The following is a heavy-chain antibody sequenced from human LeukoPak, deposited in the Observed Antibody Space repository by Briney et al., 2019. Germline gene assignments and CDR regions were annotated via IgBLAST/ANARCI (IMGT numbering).Heavy chain of an antibody. D-gene: IGHD6-19*01. Sequence: PGGSLRLSCAASGFTFGSYAMSCVRQAPGKGLEWVSAISGSGGSTYYADSVKVRFTISRDNSKNTLYLQMNSLGAEDTAVYYCAKGFPGAGIAVATDWGQGTLVTVSS. CDR3: AKGFPGAGIAVATD. V-gene: IGHV3-23*01. CDR1: GFTFGSYA. J-gene: IGHJ4*02. CDR2: ISGSGGST.